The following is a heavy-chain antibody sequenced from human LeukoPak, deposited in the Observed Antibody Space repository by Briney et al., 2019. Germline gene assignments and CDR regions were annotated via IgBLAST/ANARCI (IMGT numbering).Heavy chain of an antibody. Sequence: SETLSLTCAVSGGSMRNYFWSWIRQPPGKGLEWFGYTCDSGSSSYNPSLRSRVSISIDTSKNQFSLNLSSVTAADTAVYYCARGWASSWYYFDFWGQGTLVTVSS. CDR2: TCDSGSS. J-gene: IGHJ4*02. D-gene: IGHD2-2*01. CDR3: ARGWASSWYYFDF. CDR1: GGSMRNYF. V-gene: IGHV4-59*01.